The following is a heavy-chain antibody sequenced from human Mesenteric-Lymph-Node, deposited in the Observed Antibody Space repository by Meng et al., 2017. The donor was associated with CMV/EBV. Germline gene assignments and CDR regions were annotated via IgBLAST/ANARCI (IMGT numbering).Heavy chain of an antibody. D-gene: IGHD2-2*01. CDR2: IKQDGSNK. CDR3: ARGLVWCSSSSCFLFDY. J-gene: IGHJ4*02. Sequence: GGSLRLSCAASGFTFSTYWMNWVRQTPRKGLEWVAKIKQDGSNKDYVESVKGRFTISRDNAKNEVYLQMNSLRDEDTAVYYCARGLVWCSSSSCFLFDYWGQGTLVTVSS. CDR1: GFTFSTYW. V-gene: IGHV3-7*01.